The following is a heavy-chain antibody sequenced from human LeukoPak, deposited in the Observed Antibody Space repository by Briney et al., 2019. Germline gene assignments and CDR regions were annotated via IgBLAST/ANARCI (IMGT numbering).Heavy chain of an antibody. CDR3: ARGFIAAAGIY. D-gene: IGHD6-13*01. V-gene: IGHV4-39*07. Sequence: PSETLSLTCTVSGDSISSSSYYWGWIRQPPGKGLEWIGSISYSGSTYYKPSLKSRVTISVDTSKNQFSLNLSSVTAADTAVYYCARGFIAAAGIYWGQGTLVTVSS. J-gene: IGHJ4*02. CDR1: GDSISSSSYY. CDR2: ISYSGST.